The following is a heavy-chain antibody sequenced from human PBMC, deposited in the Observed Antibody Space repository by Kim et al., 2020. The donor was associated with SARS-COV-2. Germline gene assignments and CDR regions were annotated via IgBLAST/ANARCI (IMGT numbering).Heavy chain of an antibody. CDR2: IIPILGIA. Sequence: SVKVSCKASGGTFSSYTISWVRQAPGQGLEWMGRIIPILGIANYAQKFQGRVTITADKSTSTAYMELSSLRSEDTAVYYCARVERGYSGYEDYWGQGTLVTVSS. V-gene: IGHV1-69*02. CDR1: GGTFSSYT. CDR3: ARVERGYSGYEDY. D-gene: IGHD5-12*01. J-gene: IGHJ4*02.